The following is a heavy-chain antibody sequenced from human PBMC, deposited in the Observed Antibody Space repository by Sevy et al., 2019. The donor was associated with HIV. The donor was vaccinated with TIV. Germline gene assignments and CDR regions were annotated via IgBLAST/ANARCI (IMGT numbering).Heavy chain of an antibody. J-gene: IGHJ3*02. V-gene: IGHV3-23*01. CDR3: AGGRYDSSGSFDAFDI. Sequence: GGSLRLSCTVSGFIFNNKGMHWVRQAPGRGLEWVSTIYGSRGVTYYADYVKGRFTISRDNSKNTLYLQMNSLRTEDTAVYFCAGGRYDSSGSFDAFDIWGQGTMVTVSS. CDR2: IYGSRGVT. CDR1: GFIFNNKG. D-gene: IGHD3-22*01.